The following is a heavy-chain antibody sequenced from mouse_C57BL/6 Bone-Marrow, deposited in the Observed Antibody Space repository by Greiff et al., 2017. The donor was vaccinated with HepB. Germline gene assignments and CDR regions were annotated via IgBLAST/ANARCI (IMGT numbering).Heavy chain of an antibody. V-gene: IGHV14-3*01. D-gene: IGHD1-1*01. Sequence: VQLQQSVAELVRPGASVKLSCTASGFNFNNTSMHWVKQRPEQGLEWIGRIEPANGNTKYAPKFQGKATITADTSSNTAYLQLSSLTSDDTAIYYCAYYYGSSCGYGGQGTTLT. CDR3: AYYYGSSCGY. CDR1: GFNFNNTS. J-gene: IGHJ2*01. CDR2: IEPANGNT.